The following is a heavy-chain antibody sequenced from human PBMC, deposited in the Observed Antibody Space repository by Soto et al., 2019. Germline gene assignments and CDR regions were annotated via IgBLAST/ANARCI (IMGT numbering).Heavy chain of an antibody. J-gene: IGHJ6*03. V-gene: IGHV4-59*01. CDR3: ARGSYYGDYVGVGYYYYYYMDV. CDR1: GGSISSYY. CDR2: IYYSGST. D-gene: IGHD4-17*01. Sequence: SETLALSCTVSGGSISSYYWSWIRQPPGKGLEWIGYIYYSGSTNYNPSLKSRVTISVDTSKNQFSLKLSSVTDADTAVYYCARGSYYGDYVGVGYYYYYYMDVWGKGTTFTVSS.